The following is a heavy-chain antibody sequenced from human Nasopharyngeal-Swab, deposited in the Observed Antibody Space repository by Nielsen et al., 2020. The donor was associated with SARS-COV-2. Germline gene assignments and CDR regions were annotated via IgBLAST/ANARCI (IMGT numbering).Heavy chain of an antibody. D-gene: IGHD4-17*01. J-gene: IGHJ4*02. CDR3: ARGKQSGDYAFDY. Sequence: RQAPGKGLEWIGSLHYTGTIYYNPSLKSRVTISVDTSKTHFSLKLSSVTAADTAVHYCARGKQSGDYAFDYWGQGTLVTVSS. V-gene: IGHV4-39*02. CDR2: LHYTGTI.